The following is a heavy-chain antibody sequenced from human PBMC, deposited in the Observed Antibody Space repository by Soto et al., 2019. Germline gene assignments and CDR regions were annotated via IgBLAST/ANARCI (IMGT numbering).Heavy chain of an antibody. J-gene: IGHJ6*02. V-gene: IGHV1-8*01. CDR1: GYTFTGYD. D-gene: IGHD1-1*01. CDR2: MNPTSGNT. CDR3: ARERTGTTSMDV. Sequence: QVQLVQSGAEVKKPGASVKVSCKASGYTFTGYDINWVRQATGQGLEWMGWMNPTSGNTGYAQKFQDRVTMTRNTSISTAYMELSSLRSEDTAVCYCARERTGTTSMDVWGQGTTVTVSS.